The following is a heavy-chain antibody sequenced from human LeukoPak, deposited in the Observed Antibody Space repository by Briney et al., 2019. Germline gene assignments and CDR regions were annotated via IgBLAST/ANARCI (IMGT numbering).Heavy chain of an antibody. CDR1: GGTFSSYG. CDR3: ARERLAVAGAGFDP. Sequence: EASVKVSCKASGGTFSSYGISWVRQAPGQGLEWMGRIIPILGIANYAQKFQGRVTITADKSTSTAYMELSSLRSEDTAVYYCARERLAVAGAGFDPWGQGTLVTVSS. J-gene: IGHJ5*02. CDR2: IIPILGIA. D-gene: IGHD6-19*01. V-gene: IGHV1-69*04.